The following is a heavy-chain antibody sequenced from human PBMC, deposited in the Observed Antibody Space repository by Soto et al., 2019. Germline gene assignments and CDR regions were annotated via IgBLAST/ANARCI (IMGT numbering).Heavy chain of an antibody. CDR2: ISGSGDTT. CDR3: ATQAEGFLTGPLDY. CDR1: GFTFSSYS. Sequence: GGSLRLSCAASGFTFSSYSMNWVRQAPGKGLEWVSVISGSGDTTYYADSVKGRFTISRDNSRNTLYLQMNSLRAEDMAIYSCATQAEGFLTGPLDYWGQGTMVTVSS. D-gene: IGHD7-27*01. J-gene: IGHJ4*02. V-gene: IGHV3-23*01.